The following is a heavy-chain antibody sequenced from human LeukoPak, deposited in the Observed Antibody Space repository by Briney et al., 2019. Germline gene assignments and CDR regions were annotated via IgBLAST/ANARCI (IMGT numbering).Heavy chain of an antibody. CDR2: IRGGDGST. Sequence: AGGSLRLSCAASGFTFSNYAMNWVRQAPGKGLEWVSTIRGGDGSTYYADSVKGRFTISRDNSKNTLYLQMNSLRVDDTAVYYCSKDPRYNWSRWGQGTLVIVSS. CDR1: GFTFSNYA. V-gene: IGHV3-23*01. J-gene: IGHJ4*02. CDR3: SKDPRYNWSR. D-gene: IGHD1-20*01.